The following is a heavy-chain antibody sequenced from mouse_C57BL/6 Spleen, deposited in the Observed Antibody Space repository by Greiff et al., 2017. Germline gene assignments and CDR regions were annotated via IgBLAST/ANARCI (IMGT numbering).Heavy chain of an antibody. D-gene: IGHD2-4*01. CDR3: ARGYDYGFDY. CDR2: ISDGGSYT. V-gene: IGHV5-4*01. CDR1: GFTFSSYA. Sequence: EVQGVESGGGLVKPGGSLKLSCAASGFTFSSYAMSWVRQTPEKRLEWVATISDGGSYTYYPDNVKGRFTISRDNAKNNLYLQMSHLKSEDTAMYYCARGYDYGFDYWGQGTTLTVSS. J-gene: IGHJ2*01.